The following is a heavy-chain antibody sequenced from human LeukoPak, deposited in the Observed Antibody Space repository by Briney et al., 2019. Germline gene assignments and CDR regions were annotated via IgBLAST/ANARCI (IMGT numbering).Heavy chain of an antibody. V-gene: IGHV3-11*06. Sequence: PGGSLRLSCAASGFTFSDYYMSWIRQAPGKGLEWVSYISSRTSDTNYVDSVKGRFTISRDNAKNSLYLQMNSLRAEDTAVYYCTGVGSSGSVDYWGQGTLVTVSS. CDR2: ISSRTSDT. D-gene: IGHD1-1*01. CDR1: GFTFSDYY. CDR3: TGVGSSGSVDY. J-gene: IGHJ4*02.